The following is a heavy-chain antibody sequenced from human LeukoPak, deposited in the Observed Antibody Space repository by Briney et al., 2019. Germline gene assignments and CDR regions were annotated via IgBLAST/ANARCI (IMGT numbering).Heavy chain of an antibody. CDR3: AKLDYGDDVDAFDI. V-gene: IGHV3-30*18. CDR1: GFTFSSYG. J-gene: IGHJ3*02. D-gene: IGHD4-17*01. CDR2: ISYDGSNK. Sequence: AGGSLRLSCAASGFTFSSYGMHWVRQAPGKGLEWVAVISYDGSNKYYADSVKGRFTISRDNSKNTLYLQMNSLRAEDTAVYYCAKLDYGDDVDAFDIWGQGTMVTVSS.